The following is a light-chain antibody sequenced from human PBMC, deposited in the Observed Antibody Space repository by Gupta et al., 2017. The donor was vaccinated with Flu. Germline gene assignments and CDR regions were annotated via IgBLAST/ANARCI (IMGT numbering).Light chain of an antibody. CDR3: SSYTSTTTLI. Sequence: QSALTHPASVSGSPGQSITISCTGTSSDVCGYNYVSWYQLHPGKAPKLMIYEVTYRPSGISNRFSGSKSGNTASLTISGPQADDEADYYCSSYTSTTTLIFGGGTKLTVL. J-gene: IGLJ2*01. V-gene: IGLV2-14*01. CDR2: EVT. CDR1: SSDVCGYNY.